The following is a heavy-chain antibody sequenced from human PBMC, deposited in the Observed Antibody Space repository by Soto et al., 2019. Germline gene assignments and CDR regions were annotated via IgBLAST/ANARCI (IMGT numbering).Heavy chain of an antibody. J-gene: IGHJ6*02. CDR1: GGSITNYY. CDR3: ARDGTAVTTGYYGLDV. D-gene: IGHD2-2*01. CDR2: IYYSGST. Sequence: QVQLQESGPGLVKPSETLSLTCTVSGGSITNYYWSWIRQSPGKGLEWIGFIYYSGSTNYSPSLKSRVTISVSTSKNLFSLKMTSVTAADTGVYYCARDGTAVTTGYYGLDVWGQGTTVTVSS. V-gene: IGHV4-59*01.